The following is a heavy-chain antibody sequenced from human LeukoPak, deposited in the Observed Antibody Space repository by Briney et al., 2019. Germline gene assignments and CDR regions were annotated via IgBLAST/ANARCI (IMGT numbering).Heavy chain of an antibody. CDR1: GYTFTSYG. CDR3: ARDLEADNTRDY. V-gene: IGHV1-18*01. D-gene: IGHD3-3*01. J-gene: IGHJ4*02. Sequence: ASVKVSCKASGYTFTSYGMRWVRQAPGQGLEWMGWISAYNGKTNYAHKLKGRVTMTTDTSTSTVYMDVSSLRSDDTAVYYCARDLEADNTRDYWGQGTLVTVSS. CDR2: ISAYNGKT.